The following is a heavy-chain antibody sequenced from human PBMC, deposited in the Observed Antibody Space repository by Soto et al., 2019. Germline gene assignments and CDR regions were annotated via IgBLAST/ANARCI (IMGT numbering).Heavy chain of an antibody. CDR3: AKPREALSFLVALDH. CDR2: ISYDGNLK. J-gene: IGHJ1*01. Sequence: QVKLLESGGGVVQPGKSLILSCEASGLTLEAYAIHWVRLTPDKGLEWVAGISYDGNLKYYGGSVQGRFTISRDDSSSRVDLQMTALRADDTAVYFCAKPREALSFLVALDHWGQGTPVTVSS. D-gene: IGHD2-21*01. CDR1: GLTLEAYA. V-gene: IGHV3-30*18.